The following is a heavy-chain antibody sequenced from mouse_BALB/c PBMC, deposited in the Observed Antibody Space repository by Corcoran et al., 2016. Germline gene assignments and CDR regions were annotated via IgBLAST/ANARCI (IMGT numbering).Heavy chain of an antibody. D-gene: IGHD2-4*01. CDR3: AMITTGPWFAY. Sequence: VQLQQSGAELMKPGASVKISCKATGYTFSSYWIEWVKQRPGHGLEWIGYINPYNDGTKYNEKFKGKATLTSDKSSSTAYMELSSLTSEDSAVYYCAMITTGPWFAYWGQGTLVTVSA. V-gene: IGHV1S136*01. J-gene: IGHJ3*01. CDR2: INPYNDGT. CDR1: GYTFSSYW.